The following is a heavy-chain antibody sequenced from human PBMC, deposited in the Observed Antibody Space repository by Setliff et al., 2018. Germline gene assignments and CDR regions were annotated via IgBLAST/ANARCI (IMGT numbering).Heavy chain of an antibody. CDR2: IQYDGRNK. CDR3: AKPYPGNYHHNAFDV. D-gene: IGHD3-10*01. CDR1: GFILSSYG. J-gene: IGHJ3*01. Sequence: PGGSLRLSCVASGFILSSYGMHWVRQAPGRGLEWVAYIQYDGRNKYYADSGKGRLTISRDNSENTLYLQISSLRVDDTAVYYCAKPYPGNYHHNAFDVWGQGTMVTVSS. V-gene: IGHV3-30*02.